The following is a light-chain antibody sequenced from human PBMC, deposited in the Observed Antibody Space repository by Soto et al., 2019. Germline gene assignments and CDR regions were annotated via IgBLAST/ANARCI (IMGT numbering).Light chain of an antibody. V-gene: IGKV3-15*01. CDR1: QNVNSN. Sequence: EIVMTQSPASLSVSPGERATLSCRASQNVNSNLAWYQQKPGQAPRFLIYGASTRATGIPARFSCSGSGTEFTLTISSLQSEDFAVYYCHQYNNWPRTFGQGTKVEIK. J-gene: IGKJ1*01. CDR3: HQYNNWPRT. CDR2: GAS.